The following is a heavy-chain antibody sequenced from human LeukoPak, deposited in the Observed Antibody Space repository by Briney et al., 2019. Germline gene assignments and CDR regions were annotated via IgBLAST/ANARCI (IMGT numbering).Heavy chain of an antibody. Sequence: PSETLSLTCTVSGGSISSGDYYWSWIRQPPGKGLEWIGYIYYSGSTYYNPSLKSRVTISVDTSKNQFSLKLSSVTAADTAVYYCASDLEDCSSTSCYRAFDIWGQGTMVTVSS. D-gene: IGHD2-2*01. CDR2: IYYSGST. V-gene: IGHV4-30-4*01. CDR1: GGSISSGDYY. J-gene: IGHJ3*02. CDR3: ASDLEDCSSTSCYRAFDI.